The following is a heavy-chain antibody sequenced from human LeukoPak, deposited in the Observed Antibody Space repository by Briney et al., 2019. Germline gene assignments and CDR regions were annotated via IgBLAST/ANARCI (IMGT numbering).Heavy chain of an antibody. V-gene: IGHV3-66*01. J-gene: IGHJ4*02. CDR3: VSFYNQGLDRGY. CDR1: GLTVGVDC. Sequence: GGSLRLSCAVSGLTVGVDCVSWVRQAPGKGLEWVSVMYGNGETVYGDSVKGRFTISRDNSRNTVYLEMNRLRVEDTAVYHCVSFYNQGLDRGYLGQGTLVTVSS. CDR2: MYGNGET. D-gene: IGHD1-1*01.